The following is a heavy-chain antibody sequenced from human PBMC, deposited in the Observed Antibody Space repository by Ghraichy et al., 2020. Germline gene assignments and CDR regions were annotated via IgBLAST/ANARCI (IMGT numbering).Heavy chain of an antibody. CDR1: GFTFSTYA. CDR3: AKDREKWELPPNYYYYYGMDV. CDR2: ISGRGDST. V-gene: IGHV3-23*01. Sequence: GGSLRLSCAASGFTFSTYAMSWVRQAPGKGLEWVSGISGRGDSTYYADSVKGRFTISRDTSKNTLYLQMNSLRAEDTAVYYCAKDREKWELPPNYYYYYGMDVWGQGTTVTVSS. J-gene: IGHJ6*02. D-gene: IGHD1-26*01.